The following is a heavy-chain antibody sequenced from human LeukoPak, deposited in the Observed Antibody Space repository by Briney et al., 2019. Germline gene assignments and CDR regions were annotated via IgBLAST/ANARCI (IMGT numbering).Heavy chain of an antibody. D-gene: IGHD3-10*01. Sequence: GGSLRLXCAASGFTFSSYGMHWVRQAPGKGLEWVAFIRYDGSNKYYADSVKGRFTISRDNSKNTLYLQMNSLRAEDTAVYYCAKDAAPGMGKLDYWGQGILVTVSS. J-gene: IGHJ4*02. CDR3: AKDAAPGMGKLDY. V-gene: IGHV3-30*02. CDR1: GFTFSSYG. CDR2: IRYDGSNK.